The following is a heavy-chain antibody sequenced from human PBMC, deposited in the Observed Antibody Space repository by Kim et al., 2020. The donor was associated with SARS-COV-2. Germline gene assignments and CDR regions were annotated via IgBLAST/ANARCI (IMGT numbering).Heavy chain of an antibody. CDR3: ARDLGGGGPLLDV. V-gene: IGHV3-66*01. CDR2: IYTGGST. CDR1: GAPVSANY. J-gene: IGHJ6*01. D-gene: IGHD6-25*01. Sequence: GGSLRLSCIISGAPVSANYMNWVRQAPGKGLQWVSIIYTGGSTYYSHSVRGRFTISREDSKNKVYLQMSSLTAEDTALYFCARDLGGGGPLLDVWGHGT.